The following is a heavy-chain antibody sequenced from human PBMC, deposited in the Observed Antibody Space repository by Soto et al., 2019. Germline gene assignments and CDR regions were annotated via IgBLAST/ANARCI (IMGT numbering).Heavy chain of an antibody. Sequence: LRLSCEASGFTFNDYSMDWVRQAPEKGLEWVSSISSSGTYIYYADSVKGRFAISRDNANNVMYLQMDTLRAEDTAVYYCVRAGHVFDVHYYGMDLWGEGTTVTVSS. J-gene: IGHJ6*04. CDR3: VRAGHVFDVHYYGMDL. CDR2: ISSSGTYI. D-gene: IGHD3-10*01. V-gene: IGHV3-21*01. CDR1: GFTFNDYS.